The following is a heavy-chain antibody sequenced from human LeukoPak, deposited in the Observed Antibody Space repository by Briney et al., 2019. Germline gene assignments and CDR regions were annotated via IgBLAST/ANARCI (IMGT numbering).Heavy chain of an antibody. CDR2: IYYSGST. J-gene: IGHJ5*02. CDR3: ARDRDSSGSGWFDP. D-gene: IGHD6-19*01. Sequence: SETLSLTCTVSGGSISSYYWSWIRQPPGKGLEWIGYIYYSGSTNYNPSLKSRVTISADTSKNQFSLKLSSVTAADTAVYYCARDRDSSGSGWFDPWGQGTLVTVSS. CDR1: GGSISSYY. V-gene: IGHV4-59*01.